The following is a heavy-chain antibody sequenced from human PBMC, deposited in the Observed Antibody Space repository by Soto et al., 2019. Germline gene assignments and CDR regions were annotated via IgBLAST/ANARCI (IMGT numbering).Heavy chain of an antibody. J-gene: IGHJ4*02. V-gene: IGHV1-18*01. CDR2: ISAYNGNT. CDR3: ARIENYGDYLNY. Sequence: QVPLGQTGAEVKKPGASVEVSCKASGYPFTSYGISWVRQAPGQGLEWMGWISAYNGNTNYAQKLQGRVTMTTDTSTSTAYMELRSLRSDDTAVYFCARIENYGDYLNYWGQGTLVTVSS. CDR1: GYPFTSYG. D-gene: IGHD4-17*01.